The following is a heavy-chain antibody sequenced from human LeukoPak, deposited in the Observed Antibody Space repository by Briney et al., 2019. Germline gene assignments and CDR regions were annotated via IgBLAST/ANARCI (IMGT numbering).Heavy chain of an antibody. D-gene: IGHD3-3*01. V-gene: IGHV1-2*02. Sequence: GASLKVSCKASGYTFTGYYMHWVRQAPGQGLEWMGWINPNSGGTNYAQKFKGRVTMTRDTSISTAYMELSRLRSDDTAVHYCARDGGNLRFLEWLLDYWGQGTLVTVSS. CDR2: INPNSGGT. CDR1: GYTFTGYY. J-gene: IGHJ4*02. CDR3: ARDGGNLRFLEWLLDY.